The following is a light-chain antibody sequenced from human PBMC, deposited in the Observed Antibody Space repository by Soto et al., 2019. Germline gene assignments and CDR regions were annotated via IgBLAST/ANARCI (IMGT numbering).Light chain of an antibody. Sequence: EIELTQSPATLSLSPGEAATLSCRASQNVDKFLAWYQQRPGQPPRLLIFDSSNRATGVPVRFSGSGSGTVFTLTIGSLEPEDFAVYYCQQRQYWPPITFGQGTRLEI. CDR1: QNVDKF. V-gene: IGKV3-11*01. J-gene: IGKJ5*01. CDR2: DSS. CDR3: QQRQYWPPIT.